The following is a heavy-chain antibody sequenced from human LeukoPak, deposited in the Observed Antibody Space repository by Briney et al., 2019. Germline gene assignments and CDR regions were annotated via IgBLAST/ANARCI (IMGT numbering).Heavy chain of an antibody. Sequence: SETLSLTCTVSGGSISSYYWSWIRQPAGKGLEWMGRIYTSGSTNYNPPLKSRATMSVDTAKNQFSLKLSSVTAADTAVYYCARGTHDCSGGSCYGYWGQGTLVTVSS. D-gene: IGHD2-15*01. CDR1: GGSISSYY. J-gene: IGHJ4*02. CDR2: IYTSGST. V-gene: IGHV4-4*07. CDR3: ARGTHDCSGGSCYGY.